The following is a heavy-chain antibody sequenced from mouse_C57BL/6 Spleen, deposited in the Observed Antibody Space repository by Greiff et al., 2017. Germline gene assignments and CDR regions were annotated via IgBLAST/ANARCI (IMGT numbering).Heavy chain of an antibody. CDR2: IHPNSGST. V-gene: IGHV1-64*01. CDR1: GYTFTSYW. Sequence: QVQLQQPGAELVKPGASVKLSCMASGYTFTSYWMHWVKQRPGQGLEWIGMIHPNSGSTNYNEKFKSKATLTVDKTSSTAYMQLSRLTSEDSAVYCCATGFYDGYFYFDVWGTGTTVTVSS. CDR3: ATGFYDGYFYFDV. J-gene: IGHJ1*03. D-gene: IGHD2-3*01.